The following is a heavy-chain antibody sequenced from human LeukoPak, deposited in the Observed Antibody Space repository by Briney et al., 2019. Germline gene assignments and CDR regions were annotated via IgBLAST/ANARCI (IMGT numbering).Heavy chain of an antibody. J-gene: IGHJ6*02. CDR2: ISYDGSNK. CDR1: GFTFSSYG. Sequence: GGSLRLSCAASGFTFSSYGMHWVRQAPGKGLEWVAVISYDGSNKYYADSVKGRFTISRDNSKNTLYLQMNSLRAEDTAVYYCAKGPKWGPNTAMVIWVNCYYYGMDVWGQGTTVTVSS. V-gene: IGHV3-30*18. CDR3: AKGPKWGPNTAMVIWVNCYYYGMDV. D-gene: IGHD5-18*01.